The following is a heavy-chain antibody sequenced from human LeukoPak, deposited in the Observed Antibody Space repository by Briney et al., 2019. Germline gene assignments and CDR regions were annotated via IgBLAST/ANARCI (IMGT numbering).Heavy chain of an antibody. CDR3: ARSDITGTPSSDSYYFYYMDV. V-gene: IGHV1-69*01. D-gene: IGHD1-7*01. CDR1: GGTFSTFA. J-gene: IGHJ6*03. CDR2: IVPFFGTS. Sequence: SVKVSCKASGGTFSTFAIHWVRQAPGQGLEWMGGIVPFFGTSSSAQKFQGRVTITSDESTSTAYMELSGLRSEDTAVYYCARSDITGTPSSDSYYFYYMDVWGKGTTVTVSS.